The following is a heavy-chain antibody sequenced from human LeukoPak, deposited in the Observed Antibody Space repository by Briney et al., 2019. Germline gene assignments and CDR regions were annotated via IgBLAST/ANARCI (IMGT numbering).Heavy chain of an antibody. D-gene: IGHD3-10*01. CDR1: GYTFTNYG. J-gene: IGHJ4*02. V-gene: IGHV1-18*01. CDR2: ISASDGNT. Sequence: GASVKVSCKASGYTFTNYGISWVRQAPGQGLEWMGWISASDGNTKHAPKLQGRVTMTTDTSTSTAYMELRSLRSDDTAVYYCARDLWFGELSIKSGGYWGQGTLVTVSS. CDR3: ARDLWFGELSIKSGGY.